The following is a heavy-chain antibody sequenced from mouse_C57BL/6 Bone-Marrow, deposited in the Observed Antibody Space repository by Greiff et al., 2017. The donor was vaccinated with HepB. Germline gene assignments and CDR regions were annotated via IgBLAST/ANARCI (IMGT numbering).Heavy chain of an antibody. D-gene: IGHD1-1*01. CDR3: ARCPYYYGSSHWYFDD. CDR2: IGPGSGST. V-gene: IGHV1-77*01. Sequence: QVQLQQSGAELVKPGASVKISCKASGYTFTDYYINWVKQRPGQGLEWIGKIGPGSGSTYYNEKFKGKATLTADKSSSTAYMQLSSLTSEDSAVYVCARCPYYYGSSHWYFDDWGTGTTVTVSS. J-gene: IGHJ1*03. CDR1: GYTFTDYY.